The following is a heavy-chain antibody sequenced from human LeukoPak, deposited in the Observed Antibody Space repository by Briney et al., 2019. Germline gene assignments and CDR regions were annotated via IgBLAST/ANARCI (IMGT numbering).Heavy chain of an antibody. D-gene: IGHD2-15*01. CDR3: AREEPWYGGSAAFDI. Sequence: SETLCLTCTVSGGSISSGSNYWSWIRPPAGKGREWVGRIYTSGTPNSNPSLSRRVTISVDTSKKQFSLKLSSVTAAATAVYYCAREEPWYGGSAAFDIWGQGTMVTVSS. V-gene: IGHV4-61*02. CDR2: IYTSGTP. J-gene: IGHJ3*02. CDR1: GGSISSGSNY.